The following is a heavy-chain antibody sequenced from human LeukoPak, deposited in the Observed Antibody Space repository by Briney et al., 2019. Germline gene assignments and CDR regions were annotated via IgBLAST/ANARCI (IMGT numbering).Heavy chain of an antibody. J-gene: IGHJ4*02. D-gene: IGHD1-26*01. CDR3: AREVGAYSPRPLDS. CDR1: GGSISRYC. V-gene: IGHV4-4*07. CDR2: IDTSEST. Sequence: ASETLSLTCSVAGGSISRYCWSWIRQPAGEGLGWIGRIDTSESTNYKPSLKSRLTMSVDTSKTQFSLRLTSVAAADTAVSYCAREVGAYSPRPLDSWGQGTLVTVSS.